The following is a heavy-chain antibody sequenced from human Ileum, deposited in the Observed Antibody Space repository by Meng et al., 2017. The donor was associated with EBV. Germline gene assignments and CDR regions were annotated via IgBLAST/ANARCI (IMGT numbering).Heavy chain of an antibody. D-gene: IGHD1-7*01. Sequence: QVQLQESGPALGKPSGTLSLTGTVSGDSISSDIWWSWVRQPAGKGLEWIGEVYHRGDTNYNPSLKSRVDISVDKSKNQFYLSLFSVTAADTAVYYCGRDQGRELINHWGQGTLVTVSS. V-gene: IGHV4-4*02. CDR1: GDSISSDIW. J-gene: IGHJ4*02. CDR2: VYHRGDT. CDR3: GRDQGRELINH.